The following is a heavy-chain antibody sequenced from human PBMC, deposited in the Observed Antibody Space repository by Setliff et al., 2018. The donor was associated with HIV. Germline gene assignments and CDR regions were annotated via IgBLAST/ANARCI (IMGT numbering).Heavy chain of an antibody. CDR1: GGSFSGYF. CDR2: INHSGST. CDR3: ARSGALATSTWSPFDY. J-gene: IGHJ4*01. V-gene: IGHV4-34*01. D-gene: IGHD6-19*01. Sequence: SSETLSLTCAVYGGSFSGYFWSWIRQSPGKGLQWIGEINHSGSTTYNPSLKSRATISVDTSKNQFSLKLSAVTAADTALYYCARSGALATSTWSPFDYWGHGNQVTVSS.